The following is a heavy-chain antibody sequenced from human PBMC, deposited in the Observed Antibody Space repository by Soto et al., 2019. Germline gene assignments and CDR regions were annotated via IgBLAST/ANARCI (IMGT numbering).Heavy chain of an antibody. CDR3: ARGSSSTVGPTGWFDP. V-gene: IGHV1-69*01. D-gene: IGHD1-26*01. CDR1: GGSFSSYA. Sequence: QVQLVQSGDEVKKPGSSVKVSCKASGGSFSSYAFSWVRQAPGQGLEWMGGIIPSFGTPNYAQRFQGRVTISAGGSTTTVYQDLRRPGSEDTAGQYWARGSSSTVGPTGWFDPWGQGNLVNVSS. J-gene: IGHJ5*02. CDR2: IIPSFGTP.